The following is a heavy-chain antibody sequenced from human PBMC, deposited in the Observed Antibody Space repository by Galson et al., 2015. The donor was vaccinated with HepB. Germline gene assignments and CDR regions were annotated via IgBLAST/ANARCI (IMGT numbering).Heavy chain of an antibody. CDR3: AVATTLDY. CDR1: GFTFSSYA. Sequence: PLTLSCAASGFTFSSYAMSWVRQAPGKGLEWVSAISGSGGSTYYADSVKGRVTISRDNSKNTLYLQMNSLRVEDTAVYYCAVATTLDYWGQGTLVTVSS. D-gene: IGHD5-24*01. V-gene: IGHV3-23*01. J-gene: IGHJ4*02. CDR2: ISGSGGST.